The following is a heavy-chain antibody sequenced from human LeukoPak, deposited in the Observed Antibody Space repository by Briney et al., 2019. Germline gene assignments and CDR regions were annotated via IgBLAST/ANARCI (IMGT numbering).Heavy chain of an antibody. CDR2: IYYSGST. D-gene: IGHD2-2*01. J-gene: IGHJ6*04. CDR3: ARDYSSTSCYGVVGMDV. CDR1: GGSISSYY. Sequence: SETLSLTCTVSGGSISSYYWSWIRQPPGKGLEWIGYIYYSGSTNYNPSLKSRVTISVDTSKNQFSLKLSSVTAADTAVYYCARDYSSTSCYGVVGMDVWGKGTTVTVSS. V-gene: IGHV4-59*01.